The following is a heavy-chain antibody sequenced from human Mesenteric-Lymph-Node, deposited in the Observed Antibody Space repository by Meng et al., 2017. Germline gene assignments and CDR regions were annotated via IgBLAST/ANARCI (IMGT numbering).Heavy chain of an antibody. V-gene: IGHV1-24*01. J-gene: IGHJ5*02. CDR2: FDPEDGEA. CDR1: GNTLIELS. CDR3: ARDNSDSSTSWWFDL. Sequence: ASVKVSCKLSGNTLIELSMHWVRQAPGKGLEWMGGFDPEDGEAVYAQKFQGRLSMTRDTSTSTLYMELSSLRFEDTAAYYCARDNSDSSTSWWFDLWGQGTLVTVSS. D-gene: IGHD4-23*01.